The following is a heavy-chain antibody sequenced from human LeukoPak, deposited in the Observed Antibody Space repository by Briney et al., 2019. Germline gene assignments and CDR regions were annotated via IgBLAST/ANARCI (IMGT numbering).Heavy chain of an antibody. CDR3: ARHLFDYYGSGSQTRYGMDV. CDR1: GGSISSYY. Sequence: PSETLSLTCTVSGGSISSYYWSWIRQPPGKGLEWSGYIYYSGSTNYNPSLKSRVTISVDTSKNQFSLKLSSVTAADTAVYYCARHLFDYYGSGSQTRYGMDVWGQGTTVTVSS. CDR2: IYYSGST. V-gene: IGHV4-59*08. J-gene: IGHJ6*02. D-gene: IGHD3-10*01.